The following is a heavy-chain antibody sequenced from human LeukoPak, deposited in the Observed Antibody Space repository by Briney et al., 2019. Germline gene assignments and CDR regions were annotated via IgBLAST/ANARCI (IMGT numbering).Heavy chain of an antibody. CDR3: ARDRPGAWDYYDSRAFDI. V-gene: IGHV4-39*07. Sequence: SETLSLTCTVSGGSISSTTYYWGWIRQPPGKGLEWIGIIFYSGKTYYNPSLKSRVTISVDTSKNQFSLKLSSVTAADTAVYYCARDRPGAWDYYDSRAFDIWGQGTMVTVSS. CDR1: GGSISSTTYY. D-gene: IGHD3-22*01. CDR2: IFYSGKT. J-gene: IGHJ3*02.